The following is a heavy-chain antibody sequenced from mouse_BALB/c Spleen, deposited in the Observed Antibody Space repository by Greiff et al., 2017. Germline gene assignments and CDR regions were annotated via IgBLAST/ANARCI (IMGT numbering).Heavy chain of an antibody. J-gene: IGHJ2*01. CDR2: INPYNGAT. CDR3: AREDYDLDY. CDR1: GYSFTGYY. D-gene: IGHD2-4*01. Sequence: VQLQQSGPELVKPGASVKISCKASGYSFTGYYMHWVKQSHVKSLEWIGRINPYNGATSYNQNFKDKASLTVDKSSSTAYMELHSLTSEDSAVYYCAREDYDLDYWGQGTTLTVSS. V-gene: IGHV1-31*01.